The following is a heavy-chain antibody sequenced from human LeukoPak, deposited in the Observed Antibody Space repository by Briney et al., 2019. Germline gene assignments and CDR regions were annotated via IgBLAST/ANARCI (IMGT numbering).Heavy chain of an antibody. J-gene: IGHJ4*02. D-gene: IGHD2-15*01. CDR3: TKSTNSCSGGSCYLGLDY. Sequence: SGXSLRLSCAASGFTFSSYAMSWVRQAPGKGLEWVSTFSGSGGSTYYADSVKGRFTISRDNSRNTLYLQMNSLRAEDTAIYYCTKSTNSCSGGSCYLGLDYWGQGTLVTASS. V-gene: IGHV3-23*01. CDR1: GFTFSSYA. CDR2: FSGSGGST.